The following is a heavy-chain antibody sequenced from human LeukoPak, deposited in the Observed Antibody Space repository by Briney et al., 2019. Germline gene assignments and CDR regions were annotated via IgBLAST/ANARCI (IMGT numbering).Heavy chain of an antibody. Sequence: SETLSLTCAVSGGSISSSNWWSWVRPPPGKGLEWIGEIYHRGSTNYNPSLKSRVTMSVDKSKNQFSLRLSSVTAADTAVYYCSTVDRDSSFKDYFDYWGQGTLVTVSS. D-gene: IGHD6-6*01. CDR1: GGSISSSNW. CDR3: STVDRDSSFKDYFDY. V-gene: IGHV4-4*02. CDR2: IYHRGST. J-gene: IGHJ4*02.